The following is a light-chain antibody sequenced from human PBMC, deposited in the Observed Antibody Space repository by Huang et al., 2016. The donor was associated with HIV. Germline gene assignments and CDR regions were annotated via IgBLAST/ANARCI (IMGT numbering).Light chain of an antibody. CDR2: DAS. CDR3: QQYNSYPWT. V-gene: IGKV1-5*01. CDR1: QSISSW. Sequence: DIQMTQSPSTLSASVGDRVTITCRASQSISSWFAWYQQKPGKAPKLLIYDASSLESGVPSRFSGSGSGTEFTLTISSLQPDNFATYYCQQYNSYPWTFGQGTKVEI. J-gene: IGKJ1*01.